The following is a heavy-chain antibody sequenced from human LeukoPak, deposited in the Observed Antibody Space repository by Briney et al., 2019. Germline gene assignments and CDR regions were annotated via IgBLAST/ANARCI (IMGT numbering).Heavy chain of an antibody. V-gene: IGHV3-66*01. D-gene: IGHD6-13*01. Sequence: GGSLRLSCAASGFTVSSNCMSWVRQAPGKGLEWVSVIYSGGSTYYADSVKGRFTISRDNSKNTLYLQMNSLRAEDTAVYYCARSPPFRQQLVTPTYYFDYWGQGTLVTVSS. CDR3: ARSPPFRQQLVTPTYYFDY. J-gene: IGHJ4*02. CDR2: IYSGGST. CDR1: GFTVSSNC.